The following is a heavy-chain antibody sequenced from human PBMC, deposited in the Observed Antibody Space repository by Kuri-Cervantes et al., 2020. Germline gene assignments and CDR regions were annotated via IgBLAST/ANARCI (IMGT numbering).Heavy chain of an antibody. D-gene: IGHD6-19*01. V-gene: IGHV3-21*01. CDR3: ARGHSSGWYRGSNYGMDV. J-gene: IGHJ6*02. Sequence: GESLKISCAASGFTFSSYSMNWVRQAPGKGLEWVSSISSSSSYIYYPDSVRGRFTISRDDAKNSLYLQMNSLRDEDTAVYYCARGHSSGWYRGSNYGMDVWGQGTTVTVSS. CDR1: GFTFSSYS. CDR2: ISSSSSYI.